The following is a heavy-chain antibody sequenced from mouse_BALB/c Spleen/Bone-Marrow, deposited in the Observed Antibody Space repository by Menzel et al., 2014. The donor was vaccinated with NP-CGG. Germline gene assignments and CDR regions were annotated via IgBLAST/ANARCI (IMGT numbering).Heavy chain of an antibody. CDR2: ISGGGSYT. CDR3: ARHAYYDQTEVSFVY. J-gene: IGHJ3*01. Sequence: EVQLQESGGGLVKSGGSLKPSCAASGFTFNSYGMSWVRQTPEKRLKWVATISGGGSYTFYPDSVKGRFTISRDNAKNNLYLQLSSLRSEDTALYYCARHAYYDQTEVSFVYWGQGTLVTVSA. CDR1: GFTFNSYG. V-gene: IGHV5-9-2*01. D-gene: IGHD2-4*01.